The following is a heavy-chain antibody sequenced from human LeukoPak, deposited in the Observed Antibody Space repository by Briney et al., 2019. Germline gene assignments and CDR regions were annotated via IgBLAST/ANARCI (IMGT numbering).Heavy chain of an antibody. CDR1: GGSISSSSYY. J-gene: IGHJ4*02. CDR2: IYYSGST. D-gene: IGHD5-12*01. CDR3: AACDVDIVATTFDY. V-gene: IGHV4-31*03. Sequence: PSETLSLTCTVSGGSISSSSYYWSWIRQHPGKGLEWIGYIYYSGSTYYNPSLKSRVTISVDTSKNQFSLKLSSVTAADTAVYYCAACDVDIVATTFDYWGQGTLVTVSS.